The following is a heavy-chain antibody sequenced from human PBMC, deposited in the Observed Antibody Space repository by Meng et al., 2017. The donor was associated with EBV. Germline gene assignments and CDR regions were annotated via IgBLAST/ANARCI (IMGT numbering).Heavy chain of an antibody. CDR1: GGCIGSSCYY. J-gene: IGHJ5*02. V-gene: IGHV4-39*07. CDR3: ARVVATIFTNWFDP. Sequence: QPQLPVSGPGLLQPSEPPPLPCTVSGGCIGSSCYYWGWIRQPPGKGLEWIGSIYYSGSTYYNPSLKSRVTISVDTSKNQFSLKLSSVTAADTAVYYCARVVATIFTNWFDPWGQGTLVTVSS. D-gene: IGHD5-12*01. CDR2: IYYSGST.